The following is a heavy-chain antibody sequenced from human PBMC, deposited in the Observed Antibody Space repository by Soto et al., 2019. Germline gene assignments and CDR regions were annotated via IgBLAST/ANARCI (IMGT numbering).Heavy chain of an antibody. D-gene: IGHD6-19*01. V-gene: IGHV1-8*01. J-gene: IGHJ6*03. CDR3: ARGVRRGSGWYRGGYYYYYMDV. CDR2: MNPNSGNT. Sequence: ASVAVSCTASGYTFYLYDRKCVRQAPGKRLEWMGWMNPNSGNTGYAQKFQGRVTMTRNTSISTAYMELSSVRSEDTAVYYCARGVRRGSGWYRGGYYYYYMDVWGKGTTVTVSS. CDR1: GYTFYLYD.